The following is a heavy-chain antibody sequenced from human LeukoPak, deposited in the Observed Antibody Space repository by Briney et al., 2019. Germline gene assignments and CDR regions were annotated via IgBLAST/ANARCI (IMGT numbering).Heavy chain of an antibody. CDR1: GFTFSSYG. CDR2: ISYDGSNK. V-gene: IGHV3-30*18. D-gene: IGHD6-13*01. CDR3: AKGRGSSSSWSREFDY. Sequence: GGSLRLSCAASGFTFSSYGMHWVRQAPGKGLEWVAVISYDGSNKYYADSVKGRFTISRDNSKNTLYLQMNSLRAEDTAVYYCAKGRGSSSSWSREFDYWGQGTLVTVSS. J-gene: IGHJ4*02.